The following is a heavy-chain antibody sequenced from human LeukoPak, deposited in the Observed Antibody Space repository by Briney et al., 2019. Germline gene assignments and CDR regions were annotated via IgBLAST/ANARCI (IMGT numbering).Heavy chain of an antibody. CDR2: IYYSGST. D-gene: IGHD3-22*01. Sequence: SETLSLTCTVSGGSISSSSYYWGWIRQPPGKGLEWIGSIYYSGSTYYNPSLKSRVTISVDTSKNQFSLKLSSVTAADTAVYYCARTGWRRVYYYDEQCWQCNDYWGQGTLVTVSS. CDR1: GGSISSSSYY. CDR3: ARTGWRRVYYYDEQCWQCNDY. V-gene: IGHV4-39*07. J-gene: IGHJ4*02.